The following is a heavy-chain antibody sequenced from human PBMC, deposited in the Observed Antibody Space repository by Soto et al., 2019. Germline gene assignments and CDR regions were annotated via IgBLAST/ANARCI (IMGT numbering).Heavy chain of an antibody. CDR2: INPNSGGA. Sequence: QLHLVHSGAAVKKPGASVKVSCKASGYTFTGYYIHWVRQAPGQELEWMGWINPNSGGANIAQKFQGWGNMTRDNSISTTYMERRRLRSNDTAVYYCARDYSVGSASYSLEHWGQGAMVTVAS. CDR3: ARDYSVGSASYSLEH. V-gene: IGHV1-2*04. D-gene: IGHD3-16*01. CDR1: GYTFTGYY. J-gene: IGHJ3*01.